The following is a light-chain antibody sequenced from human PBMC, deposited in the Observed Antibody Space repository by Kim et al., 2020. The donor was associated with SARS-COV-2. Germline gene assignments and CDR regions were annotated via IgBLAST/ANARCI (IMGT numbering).Light chain of an antibody. Sequence: GQRMTISCSGSSSNIESNAVNWYQQLPGTAHKLLIYSNNQRPSGVPDRFSGSKSGTSASLAISGLQSEDEADYYCAAWDDSLDGPVFGGGTQLTVL. V-gene: IGLV1-44*01. CDR1: SSNIESNA. J-gene: IGLJ3*02. CDR3: AAWDDSLDGPV. CDR2: SNN.